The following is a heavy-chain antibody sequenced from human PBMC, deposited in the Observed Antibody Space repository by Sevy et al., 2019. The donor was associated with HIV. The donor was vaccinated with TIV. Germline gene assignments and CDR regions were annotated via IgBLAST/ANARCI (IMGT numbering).Heavy chain of an antibody. D-gene: IGHD6-19*01. CDR2: IWYDGSNK. CDR3: AKVSAVAGTVDY. J-gene: IGHJ4*02. CDR1: GFTFSSYG. Sequence: GGSLRLSCAASGFTFSSYGMHWVRQAPGKGLEWVAVIWYDGSNKYYADSVKGRFTISRDNSKNTLYLQMNSLRAEDTAVYYCAKVSAVAGTVDYWGQGTLVTVSS. V-gene: IGHV3-33*06.